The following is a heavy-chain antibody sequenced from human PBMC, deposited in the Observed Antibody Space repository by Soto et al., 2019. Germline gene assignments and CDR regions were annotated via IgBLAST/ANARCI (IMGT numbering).Heavy chain of an antibody. V-gene: IGHV3-21*01. CDR2: ISSGGDSI. J-gene: IGHJ5*01. Sequence: EVQLVESGGGLVKPGGSLRLSCVASGFTFSSYSMNWVRQAPGKGLEWVSSISSGGDSIPYADSVKGRFTISRDNAKNSLYLQMNSLRAEDTAVYYCARGSYGTFDSWGQGTLVTVSS. D-gene: IGHD4-17*01. CDR1: GFTFSSYS. CDR3: ARGSYGTFDS.